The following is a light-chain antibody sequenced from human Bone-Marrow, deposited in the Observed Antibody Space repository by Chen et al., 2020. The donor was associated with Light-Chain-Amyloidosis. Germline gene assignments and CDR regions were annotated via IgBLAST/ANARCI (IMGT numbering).Light chain of an antibody. Sequence: EIVLTMSPGTLSLSPGEGANITCRASQTISSNSLTWYQHKFGQAPRLLIYGSSSRATVIPDRFNGSGSGTDFTLTINRLEPEDFAMDYCQQYGTSPLTFGAGTKVEIK. CDR2: GSS. CDR1: QTISSNS. CDR3: QQYGTSPLT. J-gene: IGKJ4*01. V-gene: IGKV3-20*01.